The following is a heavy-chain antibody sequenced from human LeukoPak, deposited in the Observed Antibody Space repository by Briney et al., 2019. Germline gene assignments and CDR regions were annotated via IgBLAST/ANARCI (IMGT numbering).Heavy chain of an antibody. V-gene: IGHV3-53*01. CDR2: IYSGGST. J-gene: IGHJ4*02. CDR3: AGVSFSSGWYRDY. D-gene: IGHD6-19*01. CDR1: GFADY. Sequence: GGSLRLSCAASGFADYMTWVRQAPGKGLEWVSVIYSGGSTYYAASVKGRFSVSRDNSKNTVYLQMNSLRAEDTAVYYCAGVSFSSGWYRDYWGQGTLVTVSS.